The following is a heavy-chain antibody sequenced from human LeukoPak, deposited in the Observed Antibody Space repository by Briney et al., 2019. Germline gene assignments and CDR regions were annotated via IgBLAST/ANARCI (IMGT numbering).Heavy chain of an antibody. D-gene: IGHD3-3*01. J-gene: IGHJ4*02. CDR3: ARDAVGLNDFWSGYPRGVFDY. CDR2: INHSGST. Sequence: SETLSLTCAVYGGSFSGYYWSWIRQPPGKGLEWIGEINHSGSTNYNPCLTRRVTISVDTSKNQYSLKLSSVAAADTAVYYCARDAVGLNDFWSGYPRGVFDYWGQGTLVTVSS. CDR1: GGSFSGYY. V-gene: IGHV4-34*01.